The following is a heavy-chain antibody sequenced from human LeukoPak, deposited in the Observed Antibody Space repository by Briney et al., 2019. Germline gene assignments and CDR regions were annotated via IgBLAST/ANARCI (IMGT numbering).Heavy chain of an antibody. J-gene: IGHJ4*02. V-gene: IGHV3-11*01. CDR1: GFSFKDYY. CDR2: INVNGGAT. CDR3: ARGPRILTLGSYYFDY. Sequence: GGSLRLSCAASGFSFKDYYFSWIRQAPGKGLEWVSFINVNGGATHYTESVKGRFTISRANAMNSLYLEMNSLTAEDTAVYYCARGPRILTLGSYYFDYWGQGSLVTVSS. D-gene: IGHD3-10*01.